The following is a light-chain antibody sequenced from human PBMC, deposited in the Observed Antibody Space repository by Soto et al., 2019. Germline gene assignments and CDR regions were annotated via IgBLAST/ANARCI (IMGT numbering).Light chain of an antibody. V-gene: IGKV3-11*01. CDR2: DAS. J-gene: IGKJ4*01. CDR3: QHCANWRQS. Sequence: EIVLTQSLATLSLSPRERATLSCRARQSVSRPLAWYQQTAGQAPRILIYDASNRATGITARFSGSGSGTDFTLTISSLEHEDFAVYYCQHCANWRQSFGGGGKADIK. CDR1: QSVSRP.